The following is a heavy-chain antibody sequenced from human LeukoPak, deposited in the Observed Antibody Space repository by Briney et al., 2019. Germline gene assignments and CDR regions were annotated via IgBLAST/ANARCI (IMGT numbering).Heavy chain of an antibody. J-gene: IGHJ4*02. V-gene: IGHV3-11*01. CDR3: AKDIRRIVGATFDY. Sequence: GGSLRLSCAASGFTFSDYHMTWIRQAPGKGLEWVSHISNSGGTIYYADSVKGRFTISRDNARSSLYLQMNSLRAEDTALYYCAKDIRRIVGATFDYWGQGTLVTVSS. CDR1: GFTFSDYH. D-gene: IGHD1-26*01. CDR2: ISNSGGTI.